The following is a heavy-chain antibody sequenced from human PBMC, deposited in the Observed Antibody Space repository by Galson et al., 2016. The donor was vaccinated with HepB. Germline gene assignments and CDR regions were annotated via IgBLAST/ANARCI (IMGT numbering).Heavy chain of an antibody. D-gene: IGHD2-21*01. J-gene: IGHJ4*02. Sequence: SLRLSCAVSGLRFSDLWMDWVRQAPGKGLEWVASIKGDGSLKFYVDSVRGRFTISRDNAKNSVYLQMNSLTVEDTGVYYCAREGIGDYFDWGQGTLVTVSS. CDR2: IKGDGSLK. CDR3: AREGIGDYFD. CDR1: GLRFSDLW. V-gene: IGHV3-7*01.